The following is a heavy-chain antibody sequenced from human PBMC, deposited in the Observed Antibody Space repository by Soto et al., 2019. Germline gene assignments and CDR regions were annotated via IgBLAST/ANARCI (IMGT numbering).Heavy chain of an antibody. D-gene: IGHD2-21*01. CDR3: AHFSDLEWFDP. V-gene: IGHV4-59*01. Sequence: QVQLQESGPGLVRPSETLSLTCTVSGGSISRYFWSWIRQSPGKGLEWIGYIFYTGSTTYNPSLKSRVTMSIDTSKNQFSLTLSSLTAADTAVYYCAHFSDLEWFDPWGQGTLVTVSS. CDR2: IFYTGST. J-gene: IGHJ5*02. CDR1: GGSISRYF.